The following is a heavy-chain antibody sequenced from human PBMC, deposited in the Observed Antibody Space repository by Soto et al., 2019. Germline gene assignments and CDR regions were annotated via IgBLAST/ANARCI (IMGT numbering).Heavy chain of an antibody. V-gene: IGHV4-4*02. CDR3: ARVYSGNYSGS. Sequence: PSETLSLTCAVSGASIRSNNRWSWVRQPPGKGLEWIGEIFHSGSTNYNPSLKTRLTISVDKSKNQFSLKLSSVTAADTAVYYCARVYSGNYSGSWGRGTLVTVP. CDR2: IFHSGST. D-gene: IGHD1-26*01. CDR1: GASIRSNNR. J-gene: IGHJ4*02.